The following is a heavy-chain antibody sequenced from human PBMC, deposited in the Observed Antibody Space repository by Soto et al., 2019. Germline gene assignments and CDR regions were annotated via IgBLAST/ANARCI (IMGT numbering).Heavy chain of an antibody. CDR2: IIPIFGTA. V-gene: IGHV1-69*13. J-gene: IGHJ4*02. CDR1: GGTFSSYA. Sequence: SVKVSCKASGGTFSSYAISWVRQAPGQGLEWMGGIIPIFGTANYAQKFQGRVTITADESTSTAYMELSSLRSEDTAVYYCARDFRSGYLGEFDYRGQRTLVTVSS. D-gene: IGHD3-3*01. CDR3: ARDFRSGYLGEFDY.